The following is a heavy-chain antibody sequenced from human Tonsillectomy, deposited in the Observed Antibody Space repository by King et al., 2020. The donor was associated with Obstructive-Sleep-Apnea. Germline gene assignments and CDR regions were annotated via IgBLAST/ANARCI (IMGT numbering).Heavy chain of an antibody. J-gene: IGHJ5*02. D-gene: IGHD3-9*01. V-gene: IGHV2-5*01. Sequence: TLKESGPTLVKPTQTLTLTCTFSGFSLSTSGVGVGWIRQPPGKALEWLALIYWNDDKRYSPSLKSRPTITKVTPQNKVVLTMTKMNPVDTATNYFPHITYYDILTGYLTFTHPGNWFDPWGQGTLVTVSS. CDR2: IYWNDDK. CDR3: PHITYYDILTGYLTFTHPGNWFDP. CDR1: GFSLSTSGVG.